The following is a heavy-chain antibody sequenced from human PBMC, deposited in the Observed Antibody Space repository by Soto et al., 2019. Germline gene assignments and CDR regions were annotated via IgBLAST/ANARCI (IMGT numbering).Heavy chain of an antibody. Sequence: SVKVSCKVSGGTFSSYAISWVRQAPGQGLEWMGGIIPIFGTANYAQKFQGRVTITADESTSTAYMELSSLRSEDTAVYYCASAGRYYAFWSGYYESRPESQRYCYYYYGMDVWGQGTTVTVSS. CDR3: ASAGRYYAFWSGYYESRPESQRYCYYYYGMDV. D-gene: IGHD3-3*01. CDR2: IIPIFGTA. CDR1: GGTFSSYA. V-gene: IGHV1-69*13. J-gene: IGHJ6*02.